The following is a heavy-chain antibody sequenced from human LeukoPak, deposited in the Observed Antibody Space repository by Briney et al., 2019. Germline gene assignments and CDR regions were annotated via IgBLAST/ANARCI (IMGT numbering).Heavy chain of an antibody. Sequence: ASVKVSCKASGYTFTSYAMNWVRQAPGQGLEWMGWINPNSGGTNYAQKFQGRVTITRDTSASTAYMELSSLRSEDMAVYYCARGYYDFWSGTSQFDYWGQGTLVTVSS. CDR3: ARGYYDFWSGTSQFDY. CDR1: GYTFTSYA. V-gene: IGHV1-3*03. CDR2: INPNSGGT. J-gene: IGHJ4*02. D-gene: IGHD3-3*01.